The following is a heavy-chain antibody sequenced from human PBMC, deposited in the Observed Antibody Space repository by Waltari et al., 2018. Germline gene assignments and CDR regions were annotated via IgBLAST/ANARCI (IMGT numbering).Heavy chain of an antibody. J-gene: IGHJ6*02. CDR1: GDSVSSNSAA. Sequence: QVQLQQSGPGLVKPSQTLSLTCAISGDSVSSNSAAWNWIRQSPSRGLEWLGRTYYRSKWYKDYAVSVKSRITINPDTSKNQFSLQLNSVTPEDTAVYYCARDITGTTGGLAGYYYGMDVWGQGTTVTVSS. CDR3: ARDITGTTGGLAGYYYGMDV. CDR2: TYYRSKWYK. V-gene: IGHV6-1*01. D-gene: IGHD1-7*01.